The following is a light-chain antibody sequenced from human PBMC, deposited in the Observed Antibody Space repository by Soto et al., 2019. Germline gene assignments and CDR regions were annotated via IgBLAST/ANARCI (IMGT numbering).Light chain of an antibody. CDR2: GAS. CDR3: QQYNNWPPST. V-gene: IGKV3-15*01. J-gene: IGKJ5*01. Sequence: EIVMTQSPATLSVSPGERVTLSCRASQSMYNKVPWYRQKPAQAPRLLISGASTRATGISARFSGSGSGKEFTLTISSLQSEDFAVYYCQQYNNWPPSTFGQGTRLEIK. CDR1: QSMYNK.